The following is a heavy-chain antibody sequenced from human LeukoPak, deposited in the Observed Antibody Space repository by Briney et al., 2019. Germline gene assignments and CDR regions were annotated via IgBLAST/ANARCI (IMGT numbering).Heavy chain of an antibody. CDR3: AKGSKAVLFTRDHYMDV. Sequence: GGSLRLSCVASGFTFSSNGMHWVRQAPGKGLEWVTFIQYDGSKKYYADSVRGRFTISRDNSKNTLYLHMNSLRAEDTAVYFCAKGSKAVLFTRDHYMDVWGKGTTVTISS. CDR1: GFTFSSNG. V-gene: IGHV3-30*02. CDR2: IQYDGSKK. D-gene: IGHD6-19*01. J-gene: IGHJ6*03.